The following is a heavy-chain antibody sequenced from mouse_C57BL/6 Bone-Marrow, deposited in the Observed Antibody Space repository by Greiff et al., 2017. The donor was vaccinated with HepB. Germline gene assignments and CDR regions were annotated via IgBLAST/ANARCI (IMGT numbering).Heavy chain of an antibody. Sequence: EVKLMESGGDLVKPGGSLKLSCAASGFTFSSYGMSWVRQTPDKRLEWVATISSGGSYTYYPDSVKGRFTISRDNAKNTLYLQMSSLKSEDTAMYYCARGLTGTRWFAYWGQGTLVTVSA. CDR1: GFTFSSYG. CDR3: ARGLTGTRWFAY. J-gene: IGHJ3*01. V-gene: IGHV5-6*01. CDR2: ISSGGSYT. D-gene: IGHD4-1*01.